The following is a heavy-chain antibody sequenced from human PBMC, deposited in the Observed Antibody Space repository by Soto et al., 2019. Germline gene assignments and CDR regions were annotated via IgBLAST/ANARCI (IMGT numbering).Heavy chain of an antibody. CDR3: ARELFSGYERGWFDP. V-gene: IGHV4-4*07. CDR1: GGAISSYY. J-gene: IGHJ5*02. Sequence: SETLSLTCSVSGGAISSYYWSWIRQPAGKGLEWIGRIYTSGSTNYNPSLKSRVTMSVDTSKNQFSLKLSSVTAADTAVYYCARELFSGYERGWFDPWGQGTLVTVSS. CDR2: IYTSGST. D-gene: IGHD5-12*01.